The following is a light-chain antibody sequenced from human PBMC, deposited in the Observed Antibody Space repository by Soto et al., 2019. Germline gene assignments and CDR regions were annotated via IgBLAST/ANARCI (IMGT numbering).Light chain of an antibody. J-gene: IGKJ3*01. CDR2: WAS. CDR1: QSVLYSSNNKNY. V-gene: IGKV4-1*01. Sequence: DIVMTQSPDSLAVSLGERATINCKSSQSVLYSSNNKNYLAWYQQKPGQPPKLLIYWASTRESGVPDRFSGSGSGTDFTLTISSLQAEDVAFYYCQQYYSTPVTLGPGTKVDIK. CDR3: QQYYSTPVT.